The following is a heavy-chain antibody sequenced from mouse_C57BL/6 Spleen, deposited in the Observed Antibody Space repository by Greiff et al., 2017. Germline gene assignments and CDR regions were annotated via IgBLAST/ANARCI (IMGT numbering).Heavy chain of an antibody. CDR2: IDPANGNT. Sequence: VQLQQSVAELVRPGASVKLSCTASGFNIKNTYMHWVKQRPDQGLEWIGRIDPANGNTKYAPKFQGKATITADTSSNTAYLQLSGLTSEDTASYYCAREGPYDYDKNCDYWGQGTTLTVSS. CDR1: GFNIKNTY. CDR3: AREGPYDYDKNCDY. D-gene: IGHD2-4*01. J-gene: IGHJ2*01. V-gene: IGHV14-3*01.